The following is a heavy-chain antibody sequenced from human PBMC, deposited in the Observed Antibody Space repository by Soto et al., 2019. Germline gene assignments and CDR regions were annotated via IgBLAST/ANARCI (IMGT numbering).Heavy chain of an antibody. Sequence: EVQLVESGGGLVQPGGSLRLSCAASGFTVSSNYMSWVRQAPGKGLEWVSVIYSGGSTYYADSVKGRFTISRHNSKNTLYLQMNSLRAEDTAVYYCARGRWYDYIWGSYRSAGYFDLWGRGTLVTVSS. J-gene: IGHJ2*01. CDR1: GFTVSSNY. V-gene: IGHV3-53*04. CDR3: ARGRWYDYIWGSYRSAGYFDL. CDR2: IYSGGST. D-gene: IGHD3-16*02.